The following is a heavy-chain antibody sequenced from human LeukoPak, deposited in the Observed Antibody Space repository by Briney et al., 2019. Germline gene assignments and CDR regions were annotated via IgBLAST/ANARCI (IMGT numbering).Heavy chain of an antibody. V-gene: IGHV4-59*01. D-gene: IGHD3-10*01. CDR3: ARSGSSMSYAFDI. Sequence: PSETLSLTCTVSGGSISSYYWGWIRQPPGKGLEWIGYIYYSGSTNYNPSLKSRVTISVDTSKNQFSLKLSSVTAADTAVYYCARSGSSMSYAFDIWGQGTMVTVSS. J-gene: IGHJ3*02. CDR2: IYYSGST. CDR1: GGSISSYY.